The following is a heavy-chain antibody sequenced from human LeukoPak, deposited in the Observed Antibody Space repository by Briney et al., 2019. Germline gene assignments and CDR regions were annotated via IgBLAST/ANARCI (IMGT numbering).Heavy chain of an antibody. D-gene: IGHD6-13*01. J-gene: IGHJ6*02. V-gene: IGHV3-7*01. CDR1: GFTFSNSA. CDR3: ARVVAAAGSLYYYGMDV. CDR2: IKQDGSEK. Sequence: GGSLRLSCAASGFTFSNSAMSWVRQAPGKGLEWVANIKQDGSEKYYVDSVKGRFTISRDNAKNSLYLQMNSLRAEDTAVYYCARVVAAAGSLYYYGMDVWGQGTTVTVSS.